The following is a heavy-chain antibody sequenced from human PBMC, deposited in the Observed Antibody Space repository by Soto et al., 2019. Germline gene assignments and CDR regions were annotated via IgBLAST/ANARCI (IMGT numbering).Heavy chain of an antibody. V-gene: IGHV1-3*01. D-gene: IGHD3-9*01. J-gene: IGHJ6*02. CDR3: AVGVGYDILTGYPDYYGMDV. CDR2: INAGNGNT. Sequence: ASVKVSCKASGYTFTSYAMHWVRQAPGQRLEWMGWINAGNGNTKYSQKFQGRVTITRDESASTAYMELSSLRSEDTAVYYCAVGVGYDILTGYPDYYGMDVWGQWTTVTVSS. CDR1: GYTFTSYA.